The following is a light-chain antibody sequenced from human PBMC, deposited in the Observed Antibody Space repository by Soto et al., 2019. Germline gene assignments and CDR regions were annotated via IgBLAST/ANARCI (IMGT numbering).Light chain of an antibody. CDR2: DDI. CDR1: NIGIKS. CDR3: QVWDSSSDHYV. Sequence: SYEVTPPPSVVVVPGQTARSSCEGKNIGIKSVHWYQQKPGQAPVVVVFDDIDRPSGVPERLSGSNSGNTATLTISRVEAGDEADYYCQVWDSSSDHYVFGTGTKV. J-gene: IGLJ1*01. V-gene: IGLV3-21*02.